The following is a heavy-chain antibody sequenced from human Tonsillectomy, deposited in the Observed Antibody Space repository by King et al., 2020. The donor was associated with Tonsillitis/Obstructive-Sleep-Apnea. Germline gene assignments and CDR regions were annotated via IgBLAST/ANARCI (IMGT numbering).Heavy chain of an antibody. CDR2: IQQGGSQR. CDR1: GFNFNTYW. D-gene: IGHD4-17*01. CDR3: ARNRDGDLDY. Sequence: VQLVESGGGLVQPGGSLTLCCAASGFNFNTYWMTWVRQTPGKGLEWVANIQQGGSQRYYVDSVKGRFTISRDNAKESLYLQMDSLRAEDTAVYYCARNRDGDLDYWGQGTLVTVSS. V-gene: IGHV3-7*04. J-gene: IGHJ4*02.